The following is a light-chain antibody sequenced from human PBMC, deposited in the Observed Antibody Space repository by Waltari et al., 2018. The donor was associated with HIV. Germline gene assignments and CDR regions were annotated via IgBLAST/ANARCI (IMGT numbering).Light chain of an antibody. V-gene: IGLV2-23*02. Sequence: QSALTQPASVSGSPGQSITISCTGTSSDVGSYNLVSWYQQHPGKAPKRMIYEVSKRPSGDSNRYSGSKSGNTASQTISGLQAEDEADYYCCSYAGSSTFGVFGGGTKLTVL. CDR3: CSYAGSSTFGV. CDR2: EVS. J-gene: IGLJ3*02. CDR1: SSDVGSYNL.